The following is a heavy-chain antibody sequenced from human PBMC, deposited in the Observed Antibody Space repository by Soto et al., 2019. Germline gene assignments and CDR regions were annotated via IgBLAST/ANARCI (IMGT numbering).Heavy chain of an antibody. V-gene: IGHV3-49*03. J-gene: IGHJ4*02. CDR3: TRGVVIGY. CDR2: IRTNSRGATT. CDR1: GFVFGDYE. Sequence: EVQVVESGGGLVQPGRSLRLSCTTSGFVFGDYEISWFRQAPGKGLEWVGFIRTNSRGATTEYAASVRGIFTISRDDSKSAAYLQMNSLKIEDTAVYSCTRGVVIGYWGQGTLVTVSS.